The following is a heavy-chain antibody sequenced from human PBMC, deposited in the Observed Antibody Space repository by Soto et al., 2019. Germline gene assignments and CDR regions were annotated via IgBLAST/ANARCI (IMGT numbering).Heavy chain of an antibody. CDR3: AKESLFSGWYVGDALDI. Sequence: EVQLLESGGGLVQPGGSLRLSCVASGFTFSTYAMNWVRQAPGKGLEWVSAISGSDGSTYYADSVKGRFTISRDNSKNTLYLQMRSLTAEDTAVYYWAKESLFSGWYVGDALDIWGQGTMVTVSS. J-gene: IGHJ3*02. CDR2: ISGSDGST. D-gene: IGHD6-19*01. V-gene: IGHV3-23*01. CDR1: GFTFSTYA.